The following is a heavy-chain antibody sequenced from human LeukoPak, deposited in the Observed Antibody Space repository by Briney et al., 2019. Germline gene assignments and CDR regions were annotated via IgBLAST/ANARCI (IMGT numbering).Heavy chain of an antibody. V-gene: IGHV4-39*07. D-gene: IGHD6-13*01. CDR3: ARDQGLGYSSSWLN. CDR1: GGSISSSSYY. CDR2: IYYSGST. Sequence: SETLSLTCTVSGGSISSSSYYWGWIRQPPGKGLEWIGSIYYSGSTYYNPSLKSRVTISVDTSKNQFSLKLSSVTAADTAVYYCARDQGLGYSSSWLNWGQGTLVTVSS. J-gene: IGHJ4*02.